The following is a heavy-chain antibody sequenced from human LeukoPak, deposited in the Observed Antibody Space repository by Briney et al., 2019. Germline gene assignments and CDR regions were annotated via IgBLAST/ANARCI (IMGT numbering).Heavy chain of an antibody. CDR3: ARVSVCSSASCYSVFDY. V-gene: IGHV3-74*01. D-gene: IGHD2-2*01. CDR1: GFTFSSYW. CDR2: ISSDGSST. Sequence: PGGSLRLSCAASGFTFSSYWMSWVRQAPGKGLVWVSRISSDGSSTSYADSVKGRFTISRDNAKNTLHLQMNRLSLEDTAVYYCARVSVCSSASCYSVFDYLGQGTLVTVSS. J-gene: IGHJ4*02.